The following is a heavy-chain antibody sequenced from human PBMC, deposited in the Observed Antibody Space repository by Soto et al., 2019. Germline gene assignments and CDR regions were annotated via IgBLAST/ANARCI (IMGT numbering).Heavy chain of an antibody. CDR1: GGSISSSSYY. V-gene: IGHV4-39*01. D-gene: IGHD4-4*01. Sequence: QLQLQESGPGLVKPSETLSLTCTVSGGSISSSSYYWGWIRQPPGKGLEWIGSIYYSGSTYYNPSLKSRVTISVDTSKDQFSLKLSSVTAADTAVYYCARTTAENWFDPWGQGTLVTVSS. CDR2: IYYSGST. CDR3: ARTTAENWFDP. J-gene: IGHJ5*02.